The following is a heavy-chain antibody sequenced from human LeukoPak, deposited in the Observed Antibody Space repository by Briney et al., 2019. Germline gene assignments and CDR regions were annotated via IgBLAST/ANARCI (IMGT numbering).Heavy chain of an antibody. D-gene: IGHD1-26*01. J-gene: IGHJ6*03. CDR2: IYHSGST. Sequence: SGTLSLTCAVSGGSISSSNWWSWVRPPPGKGLEWIGEIYHSGSTNYNPSLKSRVTISVDKSKNQFSLKLSSVTAADTAVYYCARGSDGSYPNYYYYYYMDVWGKGTTVTVSS. CDR3: ARGSDGSYPNYYYYYYMDV. CDR1: GGSISSSNW. V-gene: IGHV4-4*02.